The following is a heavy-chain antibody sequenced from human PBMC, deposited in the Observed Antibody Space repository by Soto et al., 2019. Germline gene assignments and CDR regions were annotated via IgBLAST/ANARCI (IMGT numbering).Heavy chain of an antibody. V-gene: IGHV3-72*01. CDR1: GFGFSDHF. CDR2: AKNKANSYTT. CDR3: VAYNRGYVH. Sequence: PGGSLRLSCSASGFGFSDHFMDWVRQAPGKGLEWVGRAKNKANSYTTEYAASVKGRFTISRDDSKNSLYLQMNSLKTEDTAVHYCVAYNRGYVHWGQGTLVTVSS. J-gene: IGHJ4*02. D-gene: IGHD5-12*01.